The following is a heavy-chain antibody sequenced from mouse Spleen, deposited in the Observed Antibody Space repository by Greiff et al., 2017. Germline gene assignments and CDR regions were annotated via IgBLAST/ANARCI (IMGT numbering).Heavy chain of an antibody. CDR1: GYSITSGYY. D-gene: IGHD2-1*01. CDR2: ISYDGSN. V-gene: IGHV3-6*01. J-gene: IGHJ3*01. CDR3: AEYGNYAY. Sequence: EVQLQQSGPGLVKPSQSLSLTCSVTGYSITSGYYWNWIRQFPGNKLEWMGYISYDGSNNYNPSLKNRISITRDTSKNQFFLKLNSVTTEDTATYYCAEYGNYAYWGQGTLVTVSA.